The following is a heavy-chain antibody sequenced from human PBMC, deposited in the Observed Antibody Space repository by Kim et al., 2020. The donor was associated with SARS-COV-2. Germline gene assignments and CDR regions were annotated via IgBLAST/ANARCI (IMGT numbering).Heavy chain of an antibody. J-gene: IGHJ4*02. CDR3: TTVPPYGDHQGYFDY. V-gene: IGHV3-15*01. CDR2: IKSKTDGGTT. Sequence: GGSLRLSCAASGFTFSNAWMSWVRQAPGKGLEWVGRIKSKTDGGTTDYAAPVKGRFTISRDDSKNTLYLQMNSLKTEDTAVYYCTTVPPYGDHQGYFDYWGQGTLVTVSS. D-gene: IGHD4-17*01. CDR1: GFTFSNAW.